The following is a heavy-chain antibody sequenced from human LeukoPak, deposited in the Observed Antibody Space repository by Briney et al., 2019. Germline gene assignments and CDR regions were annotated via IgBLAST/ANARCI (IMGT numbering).Heavy chain of an antibody. V-gene: IGHV4-59*01. CDR2: INYNGNT. J-gene: IGHJ4*02. D-gene: IGHD3-10*01. Sequence: SETLSLTCTVSGGSISTYYWSWIRQPPGRGLQWIGYINYNGNTNYNPSLKSRATISVDTSKNHFSLKLSSVTAADTAVYYCARGGSGTYYDANYYFDSWGQGTLVTVSS. CDR3: ARGGSGTYYDANYYFDS. CDR1: GGSISTYY.